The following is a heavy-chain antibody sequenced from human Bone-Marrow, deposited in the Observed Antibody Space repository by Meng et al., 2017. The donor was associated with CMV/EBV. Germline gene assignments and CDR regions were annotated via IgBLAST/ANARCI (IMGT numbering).Heavy chain of an antibody. Sequence: GGSLRLSCTASGFTFSKCGMRWVRQAPGKGLEWVAVIWYDGSEEYYADNVKGRFTISRDNYRHMLYLQMNNLRAEDTAVYYCAKAPYSGGFDSWGQGTLVTVSS. CDR2: IWYDGSEE. CDR1: GFTFSKCG. V-gene: IGHV3-33*03. J-gene: IGHJ4*02. CDR3: AKAPYSGGFDS. D-gene: IGHD3-10*01.